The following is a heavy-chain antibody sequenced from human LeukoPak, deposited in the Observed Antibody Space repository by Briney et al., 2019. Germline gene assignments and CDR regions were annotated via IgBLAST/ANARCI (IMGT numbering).Heavy chain of an antibody. D-gene: IGHD2-15*01. J-gene: IGHJ5*02. CDR1: GGSISSGDYY. CDR2: IYYSGST. CDR3: ARGYCSGGSCYWQAYWFDP. Sequence: PSETLSLTCTVSGGSISSGDYYWSWIRQPPGKGLEWIGYIYYSGSTYYNPSLKSRVTISVDTSKNQFSLKLSSVTAADTAVYYCARGYCSGGSCYWQAYWFDPWGQGTLVTVSS. V-gene: IGHV4-30-4*01.